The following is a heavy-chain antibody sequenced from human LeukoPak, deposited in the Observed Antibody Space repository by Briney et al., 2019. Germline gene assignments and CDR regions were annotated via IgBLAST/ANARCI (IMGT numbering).Heavy chain of an antibody. CDR2: ICTSGST. Sequence: SETLSLTCTVSGGSISSGSYYWSWIRQPAGKGLEWIGRICTSGSTNYNPSLKSRVTISVDTSKNQFSLKLSSVTAADTAVYYCARGRAHDSSGIPLDYWGQGTLVTVSS. CDR3: ARGRAHDSSGIPLDY. J-gene: IGHJ4*02. D-gene: IGHD3-22*01. V-gene: IGHV4-61*02. CDR1: GGSISSGSYY.